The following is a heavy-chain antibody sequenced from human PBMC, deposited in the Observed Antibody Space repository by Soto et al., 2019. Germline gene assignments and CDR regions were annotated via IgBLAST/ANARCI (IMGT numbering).Heavy chain of an antibody. J-gene: IGHJ6*02. V-gene: IGHV1-69*01. Sequence: QVQLVQSVAEVKKPGSSVKVSCKASVCTFSSYAISWVRQAPGQGLERMGGIIPIFATANYAQKFQGRVTITADESTSTAYRELSSLRSEDTAVYYCASRPSRYYGDYYYSMDVWGQGTTVTVS. D-gene: IGHD4-17*01. CDR1: VCTFSSYA. CDR2: IIPIFATA. CDR3: ASRPSRYYGDYYYSMDV.